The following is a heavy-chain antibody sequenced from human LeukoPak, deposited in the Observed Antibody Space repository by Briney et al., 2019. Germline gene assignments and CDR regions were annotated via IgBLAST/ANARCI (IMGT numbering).Heavy chain of an antibody. CDR1: GGSISSSDYY. Sequence: PSETLSLTCTVSGGSISSSDYYWGWIRQPPGKGLEWIGNIYYTGSSSYNSSLKSRVTISVDTSKSQFSLQLSSVTAADTAVYYCARESDPITGYFYYYMDVWGRGTTVTVSS. CDR3: ARESDPITGYFYYYMDV. D-gene: IGHD3-10*01. J-gene: IGHJ6*03. V-gene: IGHV4-39*07. CDR2: IYYTGSS.